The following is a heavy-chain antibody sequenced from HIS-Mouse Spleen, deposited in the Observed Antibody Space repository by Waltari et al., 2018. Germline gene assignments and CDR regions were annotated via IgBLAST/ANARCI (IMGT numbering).Heavy chain of an antibody. CDR3: ARDPRWNDGIDY. CDR1: GGSISSSSYY. V-gene: IGHV4-39*07. D-gene: IGHD1-1*01. J-gene: IGHJ4*02. Sequence: QLQLQESGPGLVKPSETLSLTCTVSGGSISSSSYYWGWIRQPPGKGLEWIGSIYYSGSTYYNPSLKSRVTISVDTSKNQFSLKLSSVTAADTAVYYCARDPRWNDGIDYWGQGTLVTDSS. CDR2: IYYSGST.